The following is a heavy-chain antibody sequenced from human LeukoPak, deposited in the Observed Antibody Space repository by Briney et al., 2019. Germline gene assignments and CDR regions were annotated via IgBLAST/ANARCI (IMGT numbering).Heavy chain of an antibody. CDR3: ARGRGWQLLWDGYYFDY. D-gene: IGHD2-15*01. Sequence: PSETLSLTCTVSGGSISSGDYYWSWTRQPPGTGLEWIGYIYYSGSTYYNPSLKSRVTISVDTSKNQFSLKLSSVTAADTAVYYCARGRGWQLLWDGYYFDYWGQGTLVTVSS. CDR2: IYYSGST. CDR1: GGSISSGDYY. V-gene: IGHV4-30-4*01. J-gene: IGHJ4*02.